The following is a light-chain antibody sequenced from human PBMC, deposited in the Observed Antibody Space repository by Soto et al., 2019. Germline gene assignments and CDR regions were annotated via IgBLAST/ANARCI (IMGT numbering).Light chain of an antibody. CDR1: QSLSSW. Sequence: DIQMTQSPSTLSASVGDRVTITCRASQSLSSWLAWYQQKPGKAPKLLIYDASSLESGVPSRFSGSGSGTEFTLTISSLQPDDFATYYCQQYNSYLFGPGTKVDIK. V-gene: IGKV1-5*01. CDR3: QQYNSYL. CDR2: DAS. J-gene: IGKJ3*01.